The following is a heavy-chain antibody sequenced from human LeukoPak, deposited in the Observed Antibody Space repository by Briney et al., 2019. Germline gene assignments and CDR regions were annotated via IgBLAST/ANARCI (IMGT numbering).Heavy chain of an antibody. D-gene: IGHD1-14*01. CDR1: GASIRRTSYY. V-gene: IGHV4-39*01. J-gene: IGHJ4*02. CDR2: IYNSGSA. Sequence: SETLSLTCTVSGASIRRTSYYWGWIRQPPGKGLEWIGTIYNSGSAYYNPSLKSRVTISVDTSKNQFSLKVSSVTAADTAVYYCASGSGYFFDYWGQGTLVTVSS. CDR3: ASGSGYFFDY.